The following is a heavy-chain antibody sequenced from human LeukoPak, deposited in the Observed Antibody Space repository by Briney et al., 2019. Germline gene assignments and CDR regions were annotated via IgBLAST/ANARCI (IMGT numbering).Heavy chain of an antibody. V-gene: IGHV4-39*01. CDR1: GVSVSSGSYY. D-gene: IGHD3-10*01. CDR3: ARRRRGSGSPYYFDY. Sequence: SETLSLTCTVSGVSVSSGSYYWSWIRQPPGKGLEWIGEINHSGSTNYNPSLKSRVTISVDTSKNQFSLKLSSVTAADTAVYYCARRRRGSGSPYYFDYWGQGTLVTVSS. J-gene: IGHJ4*02. CDR2: INHSGST.